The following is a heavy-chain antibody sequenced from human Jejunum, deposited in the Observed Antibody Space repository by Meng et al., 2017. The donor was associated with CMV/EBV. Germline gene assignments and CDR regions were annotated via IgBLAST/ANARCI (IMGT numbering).Heavy chain of an antibody. CDR3: ARGTMTTNFEY. Sequence: EGQLEGSGGGLIQPGGSLRLSCRVSGLNVSGNYMTWVRQAPGKGLEWVSVLYNGGSTHYADSVKGRFTISRDNSRNTLYLQMTSLRAEDTAVYYCARGTMTTNFEYWGQGTLVTVSS. D-gene: IGHD4-17*01. CDR1: GLNVSGNY. J-gene: IGHJ4*02. V-gene: IGHV3-53*01. CDR2: LYNGGST.